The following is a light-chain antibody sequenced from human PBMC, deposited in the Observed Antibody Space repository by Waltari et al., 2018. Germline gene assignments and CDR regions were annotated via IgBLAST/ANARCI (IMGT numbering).Light chain of an antibody. CDR3: SSYTSSSTVV. CDR1: SSDVGGYNY. V-gene: IGLV2-14*01. CDR2: EVS. J-gene: IGLJ2*01. Sequence: SALTQPASVSGSPGQSITISCTGTSSDVGGYNYVSWYQQHPGKAPKLMIYEVSNRPSGGSNRFSCSKAGNTASLTISGLQAEDEADYYCSSYTSSSTVVFGGGTKLTVL.